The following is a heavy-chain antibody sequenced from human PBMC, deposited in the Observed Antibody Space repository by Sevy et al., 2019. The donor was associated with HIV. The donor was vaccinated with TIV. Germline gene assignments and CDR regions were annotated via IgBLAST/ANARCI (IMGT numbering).Heavy chain of an antibody. D-gene: IGHD6-13*01. CDR1: SYTFSNYG. J-gene: IGHJ4*02. CDR3: ARGYSSTYYGSVDY. Sequence: ASVEVSCKASSYTFSNYGITWVRQAPGQGLEWVGWISGFNGNTKYAQKFQGRVTVTTDTSTTTVYMELRSLRSDDTAVYYCARGYSSTYYGSVDYWGQGTLVTVSS. CDR2: ISGFNGNT. V-gene: IGHV1-18*01.